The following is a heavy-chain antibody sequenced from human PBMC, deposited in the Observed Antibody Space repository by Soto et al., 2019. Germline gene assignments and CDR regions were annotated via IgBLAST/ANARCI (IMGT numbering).Heavy chain of an antibody. CDR3: ARSFGWYAIDH. CDR2: IHRSGST. D-gene: IGHD6-19*01. V-gene: IGHV4-4*02. CDR1: SASIITEQR. Sequence: QMQLQESGPGLVKPSETLSLTCAVSSASIITEQRWTWVRQPPGKGLEWIGEIHRSGSTNNNPSLRSRVTMSVDKSKNQFSLNLNSVTAADTALYYCARSFGWYAIDHWGQGTLVIVSS. J-gene: IGHJ4*02.